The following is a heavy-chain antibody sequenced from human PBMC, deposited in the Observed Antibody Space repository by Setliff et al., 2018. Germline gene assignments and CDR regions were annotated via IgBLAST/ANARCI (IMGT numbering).Heavy chain of an antibody. CDR2: INPSGEST. CDR3: ARGIIAYASWAPNKHAYYYYMDV. J-gene: IGHJ6*03. Sequence: GASVKVSCKASGYTLTTYYMHWVRQAPGQGLEWMGLINPSGESTVYAEKFQGRVSMTRDTSTSTVYMDLESLKSGDTAIYYCARGIIAYASWAPNKHAYYYYMDVWGNGTTVTVS. V-gene: IGHV1-46*01. D-gene: IGHD2-2*01. CDR1: GYTLTTYY.